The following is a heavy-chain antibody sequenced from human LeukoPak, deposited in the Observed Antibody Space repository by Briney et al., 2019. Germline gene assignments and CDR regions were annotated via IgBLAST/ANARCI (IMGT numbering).Heavy chain of an antibody. V-gene: IGHV4-39*01. Sequence: SETLSLTCTVSGGSISSSSYYWGWIRQPPGKGLEWIGSIYYSGSTYYNPSLKSRVTISVDTSKNQFSLQLNSVTPEDTAVYYCARVTSEYYDFWSGYYEGYFDYWGQGTLVTVSS. D-gene: IGHD3-3*01. J-gene: IGHJ4*02. CDR2: IYYSGST. CDR3: ARVTSEYYDFWSGYYEGYFDY. CDR1: GGSISSSSYY.